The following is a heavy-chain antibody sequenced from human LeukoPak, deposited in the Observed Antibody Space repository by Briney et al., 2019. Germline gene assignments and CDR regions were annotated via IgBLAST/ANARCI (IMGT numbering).Heavy chain of an antibody. CDR3: AKYLRAYSGYDYVYYYYGMDA. CDR1: GFTFSSYS. J-gene: IGHJ6*02. Sequence: GGSLRLSCAASGFTFSSYSMNWVRQAPGKRLEWLSAVSVSGGNTHDADSVKGRFTISRDNSKRTMYLQMNSLRAEDTAVYYCAKYLRAYSGYDYVYYYYGMDAWGQGTTVTVSS. D-gene: IGHD5-12*01. V-gene: IGHV3-23*01. CDR2: VSVSGGNT.